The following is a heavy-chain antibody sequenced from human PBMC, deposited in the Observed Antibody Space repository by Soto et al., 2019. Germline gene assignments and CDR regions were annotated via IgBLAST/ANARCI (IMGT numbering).Heavy chain of an antibody. CDR3: AMRVKLDPRPAYGMDV. CDR2: ISAYNGNT. Sequence: QVQLVQSGAEVKKPGASVKVSCKASGYTFTSYGISWVRQAPGQGLEWMGWISAYNGNTNYAQKLQGRVTMTTDTPRSTAYMELRRLRSDDTAVYYCAMRVKLDPRPAYGMDVWGQGTTVTVSS. J-gene: IGHJ6*02. CDR1: GYTFTSYG. D-gene: IGHD1-1*01. V-gene: IGHV1-18*01.